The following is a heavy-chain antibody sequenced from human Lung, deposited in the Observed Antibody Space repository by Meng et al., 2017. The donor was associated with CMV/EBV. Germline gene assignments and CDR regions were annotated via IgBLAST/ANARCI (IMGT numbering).Heavy chain of an antibody. J-gene: IGHJ6*02. CDR2: INPNSGTT. V-gene: IGHV1-2*02. Sequence: ASVKVSCKASGYTFTGYYMHWVRQAPGQGLEWMGWINPNSGTTNYAQKFQGRVTMTRDTSISTAYMELSRVRYDDTAVYYCARDLRPGTTIFGVRSVHYGMDVWGQGTTVTFSS. CDR3: ARDLRPGTTIFGVRSVHYGMDV. D-gene: IGHD3-3*01. CDR1: GYTFTGYY.